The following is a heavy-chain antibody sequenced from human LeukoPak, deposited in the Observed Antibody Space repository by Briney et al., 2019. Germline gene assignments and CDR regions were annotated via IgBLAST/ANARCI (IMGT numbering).Heavy chain of an antibody. D-gene: IGHD3-22*01. CDR1: GFTFSSYA. V-gene: IGHV3-30-3*01. CDR2: ISYDGSNK. J-gene: IGHJ4*02. Sequence: GGSLRLSCAASGFTFSSYAVHWVRQAPGKGLEWVAVISYDGSNKYYADSVKGRFTISRDNSKNTLYLQMNSLRAEDTAVYYCAKVEYYDSSGYYPLDYWGQGTLVTVSS. CDR3: AKVEYYDSSGYYPLDY.